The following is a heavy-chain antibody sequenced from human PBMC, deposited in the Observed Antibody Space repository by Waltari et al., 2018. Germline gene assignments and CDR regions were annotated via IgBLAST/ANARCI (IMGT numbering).Heavy chain of an antibody. CDR3: ARGNPSTDDAFDI. V-gene: IGHV4-34*01. D-gene: IGHD4-17*01. Sequence: QVQLQQWGAGLLKPSETLSLTCAVYGGSFSGYYWSWIRQPPGKGLEWIGEINHSGSNNYNPSLKSRVTISVDTSKNQFSLKLSSVTAADTAVYYCARGNPSTDDAFDIWGQGTMVIVSS. CDR1: GGSFSGYY. J-gene: IGHJ3*02. CDR2: INHSGSN.